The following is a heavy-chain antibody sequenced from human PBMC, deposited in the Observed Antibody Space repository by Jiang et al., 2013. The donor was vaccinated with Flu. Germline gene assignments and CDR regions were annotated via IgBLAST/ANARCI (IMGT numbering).Heavy chain of an antibody. Sequence: TFSSYAISWVRQAPGQGLEWMGRIIPILGIANYAQKFQGRVTITADKSTSTAYMELSSLRSEDTAVYYCARIGSGSYYWFDPWGQGTLVTVSS. V-gene: IGHV1-69*04. CDR3: ARIGSGSYYWFDP. CDR2: IIPILGIA. D-gene: IGHD3-10*01. J-gene: IGHJ5*02. CDR1: TFSSYA.